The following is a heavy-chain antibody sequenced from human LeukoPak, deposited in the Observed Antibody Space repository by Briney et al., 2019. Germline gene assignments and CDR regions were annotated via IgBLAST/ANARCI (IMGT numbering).Heavy chain of an antibody. J-gene: IGHJ5*02. D-gene: IGHD3-10*01. CDR1: GYSFTSYW. V-gene: IGHV5-51*01. Sequence: KIGESLKISCKGSGYSFTSYWIAWVRQIPGKGLEWMGIIYPGYSYTRYSPSFQGQVTIPADHSLSPAYLQWRSLRASDTAMYYCARLARDYYGSGSYYPGAPNWFDPWGQGTLVTVSS. CDR2: IYPGYSYT. CDR3: ARLARDYYGSGSYYPGAPNWFDP.